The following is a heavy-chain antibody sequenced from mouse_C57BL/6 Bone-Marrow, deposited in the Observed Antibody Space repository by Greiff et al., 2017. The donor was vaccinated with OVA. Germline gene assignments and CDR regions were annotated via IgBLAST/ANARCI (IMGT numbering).Heavy chain of an antibody. CDR3: VRHPYYGSSVWYFEV. J-gene: IGHJ1*03. CDR1: GFSFNTYA. CDR2: IRSKSNNYAT. V-gene: IGHV10-1*01. D-gene: IGHD1-1*01. Sequence: EVQLVESGGGLVQPKGSLKLSCAASGFSFNTYAMNWVRQAPGKGLEWVARIRSKSNNYATYYADSVKDRFTISRDDSESMLYLQMNNLKTEDTAMYYCVRHPYYGSSVWYFEVWGTGTTVTVSS.